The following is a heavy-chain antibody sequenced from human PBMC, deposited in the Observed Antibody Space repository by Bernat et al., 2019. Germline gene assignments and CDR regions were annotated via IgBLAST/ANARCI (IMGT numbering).Heavy chain of an antibody. J-gene: IGHJ6*02. D-gene: IGHD6-13*01. CDR1: GGSISSSSYY. CDR2: IYYSGST. Sequence: QLQLQESGPGLVKPSETLSLTCTVSGGSISSSSYYWGWIRQPPGKGLEWIGSIYYSGSTYYNPSLKSRVTISVDTSKNRFSLKLSSVTAADTAVYYCAGGSSWSNPYLYYYGMDVWGQGTTVTVSS. V-gene: IGHV4-39*01. CDR3: AGGSSWSNPYLYYYGMDV.